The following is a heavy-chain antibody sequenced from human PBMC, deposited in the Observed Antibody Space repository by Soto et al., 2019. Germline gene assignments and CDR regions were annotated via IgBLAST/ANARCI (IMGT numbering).Heavy chain of an antibody. V-gene: IGHV3-66*01. CDR3: ARDKIVAGIDY. D-gene: IGHD6-19*01. J-gene: IGHJ4*02. CDR2: ISSGGST. CDR1: GFTVSSNY. Sequence: GGSLRLSCAASGFTVSSNYMNWVRQVPGKGLEWVSTISSGGSTYYADSVKGRFTISRDNSKNTLYLQMNSLRAEDTAVYHCARDKIVAGIDYWGQGTLVTVSS.